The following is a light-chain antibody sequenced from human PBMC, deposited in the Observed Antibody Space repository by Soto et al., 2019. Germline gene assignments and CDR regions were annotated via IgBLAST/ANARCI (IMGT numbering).Light chain of an antibody. V-gene: IGKV3-20*01. CDR3: QQYSDSPPGYT. CDR2: HAS. Sequence: EIVLTQSPGTLSLSPGEIATLSCRASQSVTTNFLAWYQQKPGQAPRLLIYHASSRATGIPDRFSGSGSGPDFPLTISRLEPEDFAVYYCQQYSDSPPGYTFGQGTNLEIK. J-gene: IGKJ2*01. CDR1: QSVTTNF.